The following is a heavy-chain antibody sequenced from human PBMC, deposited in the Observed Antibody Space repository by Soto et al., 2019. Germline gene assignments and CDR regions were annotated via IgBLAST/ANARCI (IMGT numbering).Heavy chain of an antibody. V-gene: IGHV3-23*01. J-gene: IGHJ6*02. CDR1: GFTSSSYA. D-gene: IGHD3-22*01. Sequence: GGSLRLSCAASGFTSSSYAMSCVRQAPGKGLEWVSAISGSGGSTYYADSVKGRCTIARDNSKNPRYLQMNSLRAKDAAVYYCAKDLEYYDGSGYYRPGGYCYYGMDVWGQGTTVTVSS. CDR2: ISGSGGST. CDR3: AKDLEYYDGSGYYRPGGYCYYGMDV.